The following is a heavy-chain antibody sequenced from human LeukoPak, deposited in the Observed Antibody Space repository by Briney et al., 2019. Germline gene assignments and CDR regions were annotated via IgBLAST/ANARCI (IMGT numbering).Heavy chain of an antibody. J-gene: IGHJ4*02. CDR2: INTDGRST. CDR1: GFTFSGYW. V-gene: IGHV3-74*01. Sequence: GRSLRLSCAASGFTFSGYWMHWVRQAPGKGLVWVSGINTDGRSTSYADSVKGRLTISRDNAENTLYLQMTSLRAEDTAVYYCARDVIRWGQGTLVTVSS. D-gene: IGHD2/OR15-2a*01. CDR3: ARDVIR.